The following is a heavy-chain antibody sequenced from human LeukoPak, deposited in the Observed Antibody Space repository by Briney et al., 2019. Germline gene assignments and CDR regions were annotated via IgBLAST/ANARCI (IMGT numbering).Heavy chain of an antibody. CDR1: GFTVSSNS. V-gene: IGHV3-53*01. CDR3: ATYRQVLLPFES. D-gene: IGHD2-8*02. CDR2: IYSGGNT. Sequence: GGSLRLSCTVSGFTVSSNSMSWVRQAPGKGLEWVSFIYSGGNTHYSDSVKGRFTISRDNSKNTLYLQMNSLRAEDTAIYYCATYRQVLLPFESWGQGTLVTVSS. J-gene: IGHJ4*02.